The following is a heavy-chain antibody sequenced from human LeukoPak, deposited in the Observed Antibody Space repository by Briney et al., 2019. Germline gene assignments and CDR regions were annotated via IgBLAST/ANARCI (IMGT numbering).Heavy chain of an antibody. D-gene: IGHD1-14*01. J-gene: IGHJ4*02. V-gene: IGHV1-46*01. CDR3: ANTLGRILDY. Sequence: GESLKISCKASGNRFTSYYMHWVRQAPGQGLEWMGIINPSGGSTSYAQKFQGRVTMTRDTSTSTVYMELSSLRSEDTAVYYCANTLGRILDYWGQGTLVTVSS. CDR2: INPSGGST. CDR1: GNRFTSYY.